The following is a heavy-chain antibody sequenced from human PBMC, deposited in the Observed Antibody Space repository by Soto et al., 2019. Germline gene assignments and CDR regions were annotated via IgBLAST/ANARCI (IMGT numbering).Heavy chain of an antibody. Sequence: HPGGSLRLSCAASGFTFSSFWMHWVRRVPGKGPVCVSRINGDGTTTHHADSVKGRFTISRDNAKNTLYLQMNSLRAEDTAVYYCARRIAVAGTYDHWGQGTLVTVSS. CDR2: INGDGTTT. J-gene: IGHJ4*02. D-gene: IGHD6-19*01. CDR1: GFTFSSFW. V-gene: IGHV3-74*01. CDR3: ARRIAVAGTYDH.